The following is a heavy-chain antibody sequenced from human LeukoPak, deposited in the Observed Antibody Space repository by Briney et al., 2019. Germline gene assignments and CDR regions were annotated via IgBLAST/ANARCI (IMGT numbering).Heavy chain of an antibody. V-gene: IGHV3-48*03. J-gene: IGHJ4*02. D-gene: IGHD3-22*01. Sequence: GGSLRLSCAATGFAFSAYEMNWVRQAPGKGLEWVSYIAGSDTRTYYADSVKGRFTIFRDNTKNSLYLQMNSLRVEDTGLYCTTLGYHLDSWGQGTLVTVSS. CDR1: GFAFSAYE. CDR3: TTLGYHLDS. CDR2: IAGSDTRT.